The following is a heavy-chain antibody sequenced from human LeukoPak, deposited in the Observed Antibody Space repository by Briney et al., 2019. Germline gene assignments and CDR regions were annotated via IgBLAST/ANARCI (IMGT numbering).Heavy chain of an antibody. CDR2: MNPNSGNT. Sequence: ASVKVSCKASGYTFTSYDINWVRQATGQGLEWMGWMNPNSGNTGYAQKFQGRVTMTRSTSISTAYMELSSLRSEDTAVYYCARGPARSMVRGVTAYYFDYWGQGTLVTVSS. CDR3: ARGPARSMVRGVTAYYFDY. J-gene: IGHJ4*02. V-gene: IGHV1-8*01. CDR1: GYTFTSYD. D-gene: IGHD3-10*01.